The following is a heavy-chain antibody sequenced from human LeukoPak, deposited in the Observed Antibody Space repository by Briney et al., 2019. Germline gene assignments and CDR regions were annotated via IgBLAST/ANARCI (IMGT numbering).Heavy chain of an antibody. V-gene: IGHV4-30-4*02. J-gene: IGHJ4*02. CDR3: ARGSFVVPAAISFDY. CDR2: LYYSGST. CDR1: GGSISSGDYY. D-gene: IGHD2-2*01. Sequence: PSETLSLTCTVSGGSISSGDYYWSWIRQPPGKGLEWIGYLYYSGSTYYNPSLKSRVTISVDTSKTQFSLKLSSVTAADTAVYYCARGSFVVPAAISFDYWGQGTLVTVSS.